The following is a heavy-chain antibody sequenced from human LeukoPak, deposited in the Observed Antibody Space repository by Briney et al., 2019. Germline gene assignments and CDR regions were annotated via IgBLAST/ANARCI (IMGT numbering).Heavy chain of an antibody. J-gene: IGHJ4*02. CDR2: ISSSGSTI. CDR3: ARVHYPYSSGYYYSYFDH. D-gene: IGHD3-22*01. V-gene: IGHV3-11*01. Sequence: GGSLRLSCAASGFTFSDYYMSWIRQAPGKGLEWVSYISSSGSTIYYADSVKGRFTISRDNAKNSLYLQMNSLRAEDTAVYYCARVHYPYSSGYYYSYFDHWGQGTLVTVSS. CDR1: GFTFSDYY.